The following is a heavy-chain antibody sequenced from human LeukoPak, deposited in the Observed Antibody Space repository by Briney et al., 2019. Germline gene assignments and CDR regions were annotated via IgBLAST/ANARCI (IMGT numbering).Heavy chain of an antibody. D-gene: IGHD3-22*01. Sequence: ASVKVSCKASGYTFNGYYMHWVRQAPGQGLEWMGWINPNSGGTNYAQKFQGRVTITRNTSISTAYMELSSLRSEDTAVYYCARLIDGVYMDVWGKGTTVTVSS. CDR1: GYTFNGYY. CDR3: ARLIDGVYMDV. CDR2: INPNSGGT. J-gene: IGHJ6*03. V-gene: IGHV1-2*02.